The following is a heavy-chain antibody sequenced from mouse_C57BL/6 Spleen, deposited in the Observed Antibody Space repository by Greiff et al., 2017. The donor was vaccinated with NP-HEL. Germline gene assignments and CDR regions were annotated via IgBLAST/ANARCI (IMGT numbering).Heavy chain of an antibody. CDR3: ARRGYDEDFDY. CDR1: GYTFTDYN. J-gene: IGHJ2*01. CDR2: INPNNGGT. Sequence: EVHLVESGPELVKPGASVKIPCKASGYTFTDYNMDWVKQSHGKSLEWIGDINPNNGGTIYNQKFKGKATLTVDKSSSTAYMELRSLTSEDTAVYYCARRGYDEDFDYWGQGTTLTVSS. V-gene: IGHV1-18*01. D-gene: IGHD3-1*01.